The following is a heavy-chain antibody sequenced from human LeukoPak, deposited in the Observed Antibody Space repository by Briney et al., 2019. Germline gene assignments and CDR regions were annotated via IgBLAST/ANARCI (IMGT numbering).Heavy chain of an antibody. D-gene: IGHD5-24*01. V-gene: IGHV3-9*01. CDR2: ISWNSGSI. CDR3: AKDKPRWLQYHAFDI. Sequence: GGSLRLSCAASGFTFDDYAMHWVRQAPGKGLEWVSGISWNSGSIGYADSVKGRFTISRDNAKNSLYLQMNSLRAEDTALYYCAKDKPRWLQYHAFDIWGQGTMVTVSS. CDR1: GFTFDDYA. J-gene: IGHJ3*02.